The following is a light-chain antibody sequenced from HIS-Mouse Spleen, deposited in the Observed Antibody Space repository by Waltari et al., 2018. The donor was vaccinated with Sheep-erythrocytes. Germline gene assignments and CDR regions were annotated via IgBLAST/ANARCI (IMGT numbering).Light chain of an antibody. Sequence: SYELTQPPSVSVSPGQTASITCPGDKLGDKYGWWDQQTPGPSPVLGIYQDSKRPSGIPERFSGSNSGNTATLTISGTQAMDEADYYCQAWDSSTAWNVVFGGGTKLTVL. V-gene: IGLV3-1*01. CDR2: QDS. CDR1: KLGDKY. CDR3: QAWDSSTAWNVV. J-gene: IGLJ2*01.